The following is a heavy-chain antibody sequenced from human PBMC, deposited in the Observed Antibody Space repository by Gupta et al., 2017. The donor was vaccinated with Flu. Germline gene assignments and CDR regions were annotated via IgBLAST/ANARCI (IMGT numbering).Heavy chain of an antibody. CDR2: IKSKTDGGTT. CDR3: TTAGAARPYYYYGMDV. CDR1: GFPFSNAW. V-gene: IGHV3-15*01. D-gene: IGHD6-6*01. Sequence: EVQLVESGGGLVKPGGSLRLSCAASGFPFSNAWLSWVRQAPGKGLEWVGRIKSKTDGGTTDYAAPVKGRFTISRDDSKNTLYLQMNSLKTEDTAVYYCTTAGAARPYYYYGMDVWGQGTTVTVSS. J-gene: IGHJ6*02.